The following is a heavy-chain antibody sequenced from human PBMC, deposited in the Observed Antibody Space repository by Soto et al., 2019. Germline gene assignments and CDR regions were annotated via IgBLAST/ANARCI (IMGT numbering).Heavy chain of an antibody. CDR3: ARSYTPLVVVPAALPDY. V-gene: IGHV1-2*04. CDR1: GYTFTGYY. CDR2: INPNSGGT. Sequence: ASVKVSCKASGYTFTGYYMHWVRQAPGQGLEWMGWINPNSGGTNYAQKFQGWVTMTRDTSISTAYMELSRLRSDDTAVYYCARSYTPLVVVPAALPDYWGQGTLVTV. J-gene: IGHJ4*02. D-gene: IGHD2-2*01.